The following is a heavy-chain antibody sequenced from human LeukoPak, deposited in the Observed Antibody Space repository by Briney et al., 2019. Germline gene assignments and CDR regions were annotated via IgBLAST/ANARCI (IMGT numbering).Heavy chain of an antibody. J-gene: IGHJ5*02. CDR1: GGSISSGGYY. V-gene: IGHV4-31*03. CDR2: IYYSGST. CDR3: ARAYDYGDSNWFDP. D-gene: IGHD4-17*01. Sequence: PSETLSLTCTVSGGSISSGGYYWSWIRQHPGKGLEWIGYIYYSGSTYYNPSLKSRVTISVDTSKNQFSLKLSSVTAADTAVYYCARAYDYGDSNWFDPWGQGTLVTVSP.